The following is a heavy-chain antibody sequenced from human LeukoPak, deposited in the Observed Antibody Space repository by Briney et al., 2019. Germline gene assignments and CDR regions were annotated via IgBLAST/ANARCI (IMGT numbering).Heavy chain of an antibody. J-gene: IGHJ4*02. V-gene: IGHV3-21*01. D-gene: IGHD2-2*01. Sequence: GGSLKLSCAASGFTFNSYSMNWVRQTPGKGLEWVSSISSSSGYINYADSVKGRFTVSRDNAKNSLYLQMNSLRAEDTAVYYCARDSGYCSSTGCYVHYFDYWGQGTLVTVSS. CDR1: GFTFNSYS. CDR3: ARDSGYCSSTGCYVHYFDY. CDR2: ISSSSGYI.